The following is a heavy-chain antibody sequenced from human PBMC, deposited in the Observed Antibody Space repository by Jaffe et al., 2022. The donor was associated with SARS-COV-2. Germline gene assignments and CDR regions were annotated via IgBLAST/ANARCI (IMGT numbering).Heavy chain of an antibody. V-gene: IGHV4-4*02. CDR2: SFHTGSI. Sequence: QVQLQESGPGLVKPSGTLSLTCAVSGGSLSGSAWWSWVRQSPGKGLEWIGESFHTGSINYNPSLKSRVTISVDKSKNQFSLKLNSVTAADTAVYYCVREGGTALVHSYYHYGMDVWGQGTAVVVSS. CDR1: GGSLSGSAW. J-gene: IGHJ6*02. D-gene: IGHD5-18*01. CDR3: VREGGTALVHSYYHYGMDV.